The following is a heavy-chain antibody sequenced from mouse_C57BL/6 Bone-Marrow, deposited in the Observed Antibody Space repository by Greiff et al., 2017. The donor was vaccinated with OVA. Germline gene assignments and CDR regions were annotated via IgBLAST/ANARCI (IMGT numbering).Heavy chain of an antibody. D-gene: IGHD1-1*01. V-gene: IGHV5-17*01. J-gene: IGHJ2*01. CDR1: GFTFSDYG. CDR2: ISSGSSTI. CDR3: ARPPYGSSLYYFDY. Sequence: EVMLVESGGGLVKPGGSLKLSCAASGFTFSDYGMHWVRQAPEKGLEWVAYISSGSSTIYYADTVKGRFTISRDNAKNTLFLQMTSLRSEDTAMYYCARPPYGSSLYYFDYWGQGTTLTVSS.